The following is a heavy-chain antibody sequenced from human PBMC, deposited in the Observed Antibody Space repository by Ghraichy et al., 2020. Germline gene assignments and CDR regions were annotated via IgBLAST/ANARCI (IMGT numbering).Heavy chain of an antibody. CDR3: AKARKESPRYSGSYSSSYYYFGMDV. D-gene: IGHD1-26*01. CDR1: GFAFNTYD. CDR2: VRYDGKTK. V-gene: IGHV3-30*02. J-gene: IGHJ6*02. Sequence: GESLNISCAASGFAFNTYDMQWVRQAPGKGLEWVAFVRYDGKTKFYVDALRGRFTVSRDNSKNTLYLEMNSLRIDDTAVYYCAKARKESPRYSGSYSSSYYYFGMDVWGQGTTVAVSS.